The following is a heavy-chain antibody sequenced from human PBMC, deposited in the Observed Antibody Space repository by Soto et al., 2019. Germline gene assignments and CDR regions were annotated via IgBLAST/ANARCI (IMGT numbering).Heavy chain of an antibody. J-gene: IGHJ3*02. V-gene: IGHV4-4*02. D-gene: IGHD3-16*01. CDR3: GRALRGFSAFDI. CDR1: SGLISSAKW. Sequence: SETLCLSYAGSSGLISSAKWWGWVRQPPGKGLEWIGEIYHSGSINYNPSLKSRVTISVDKSKNQFSLTLNSVTDADTAVYYCGRALRGFSAFDIRGQGTMVTVSS. CDR2: IYHSGSI.